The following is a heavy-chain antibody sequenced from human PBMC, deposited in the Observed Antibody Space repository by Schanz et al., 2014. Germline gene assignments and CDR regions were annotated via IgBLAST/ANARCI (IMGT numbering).Heavy chain of an antibody. J-gene: IGHJ4*02. V-gene: IGHV3-7*01. CDR1: GFTFSSYA. D-gene: IGHD3-22*01. Sequence: DVRLVESGGGLVQPGGSLRLSCAASGFTFSSYAMTWVRQLAGQGLEWVANIKQDESERSYVDSVKGRFTISRDNAKNSLYLQMNSLRTEDTAVYFCAKSYDTSGYSGFDYWGQGTLVTVSS. CDR2: IKQDESER. CDR3: AKSYDTSGYSGFDY.